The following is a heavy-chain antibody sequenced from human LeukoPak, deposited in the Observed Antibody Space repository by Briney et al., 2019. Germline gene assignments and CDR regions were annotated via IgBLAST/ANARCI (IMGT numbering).Heavy chain of an antibody. D-gene: IGHD3-10*01. J-gene: IGHJ4*02. V-gene: IGHV4-4*07. CDR3: ARGIDYFGSGNDY. CDR1: GGPITPYY. CDR2: IYTSGST. Sequence: SQTLPLTCTVSGGPITPYYWSWIRHPAGNGLEWIGRIYTSGSTNYNPALKSRVTMSVDTSQNQFSLKLTSVTAADTAVYYCARGIDYFGSGNDYWGQGTLVTVSS.